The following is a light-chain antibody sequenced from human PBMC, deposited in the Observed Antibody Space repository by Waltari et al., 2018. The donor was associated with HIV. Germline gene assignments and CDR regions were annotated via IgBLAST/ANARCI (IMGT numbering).Light chain of an antibody. CDR1: SRAVGGYNY. J-gene: IGLJ2*01. CDR2: DVS. Sequence: PGQSITISCTGTSRAVGGYNYVSWYQQHPGKAPKLMIYDVSNRPSGVSNRFSGSKSGNTASLTISGLQAEDEADYYCSSYTSSSTLVVFGGGTKLTVL. V-gene: IGLV2-14*04. CDR3: SSYTSSSTLVV.